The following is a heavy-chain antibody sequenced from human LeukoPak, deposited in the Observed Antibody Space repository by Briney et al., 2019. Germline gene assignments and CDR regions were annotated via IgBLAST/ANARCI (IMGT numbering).Heavy chain of an antibody. J-gene: IGHJ5*02. CDR3: AITGSHRGFDP. V-gene: IGHV1-69*13. CDR2: IIPIFGTA. Sequence: ASVKVSCKASGYTFSNYAISWVRQAPGQGLEWMGGIIPIFGTANYAQKFQGRVTITADESTSTAYMELSSLIFEDTAVYYCAITGSHRGFDPWGQGTLVTVSS. CDR1: GYTFSNYA. D-gene: IGHD1-14*01.